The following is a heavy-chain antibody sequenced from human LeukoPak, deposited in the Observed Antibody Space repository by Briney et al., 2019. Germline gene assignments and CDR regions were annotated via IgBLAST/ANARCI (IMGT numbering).Heavy chain of an antibody. CDR1: GGSISSYY. CDR2: IYYSGST. J-gene: IGHJ5*02. V-gene: IGHV4-59*01. CDR3: ARLSLHHYGSGSYYWFDP. D-gene: IGHD3-10*01. Sequence: SETLSLTCTVSGGSISSYYWSWIRQPPGKGLEWIGYIYYSGSTNYNPSLKSRVTISVDTSKNQFSLKLSSVTAADTAVYYCARLSLHHYGSGSYYWFDPWGQGTPVTVSS.